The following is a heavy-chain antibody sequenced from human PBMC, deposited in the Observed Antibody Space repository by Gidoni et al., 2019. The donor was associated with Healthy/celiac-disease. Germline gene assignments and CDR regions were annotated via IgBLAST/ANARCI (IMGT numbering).Heavy chain of an antibody. V-gene: IGHV3-30*18. D-gene: IGHD3-10*01. Sequence: QVQLVESGGGVVQPGRSLRLPCAASGFTFSSYGMHWVRQAPGKGLEWVAVISYDGSNKYYADSVKGRFTISRDNSKNTLYLQMNSLRAEDTAVYYCAKVVWYGSGSHGPDYWGQGTLVTVSS. CDR2: ISYDGSNK. CDR3: AKVVWYGSGSHGPDY. J-gene: IGHJ4*02. CDR1: GFTFSSYG.